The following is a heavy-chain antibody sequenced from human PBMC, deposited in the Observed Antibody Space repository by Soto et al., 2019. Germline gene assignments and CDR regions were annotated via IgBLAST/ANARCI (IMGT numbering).Heavy chain of an antibody. CDR3: ARGLLISAGAGY. J-gene: IGHJ4*02. D-gene: IGHD6-19*01. Sequence: QVQLVQSGAEVKKPGASVKVSCKASGYTFTSYGISWVRQAPGQGLEWMGWISAYNGNTNYAQKFQGRVTMTRNTSISTAYMELSSLRSEDTAVYYCARGLLISAGAGYWGQGTLVTVSS. CDR1: GYTFTSYG. V-gene: IGHV1-18*01. CDR2: ISAYNGNT.